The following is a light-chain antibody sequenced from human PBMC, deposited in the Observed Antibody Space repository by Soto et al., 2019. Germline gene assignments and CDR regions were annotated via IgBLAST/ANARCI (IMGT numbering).Light chain of an antibody. CDR3: QQYYSTPLS. CDR2: WAS. J-gene: IGKJ4*01. Sequence: DIVMTQSPASLAVSLGERATINCKSSQSVLYRSNNENYLAWYQQKPGQPPKLLIYWASTRESGVPDRFSGSGSGTDFTLTISSLRAEDVAVYYCQQYYSTPLSFGGGTKVDI. CDR1: QSVLYRSNNENY. V-gene: IGKV4-1*01.